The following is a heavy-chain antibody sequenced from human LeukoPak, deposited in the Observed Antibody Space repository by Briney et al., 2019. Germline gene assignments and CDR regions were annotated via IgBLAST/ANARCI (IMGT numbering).Heavy chain of an antibody. CDR2: IRSDGTI. J-gene: IGHJ3*02. CDR1: GFNSFNFP. V-gene: IGHV3-48*02. Sequence: GGPLRLSCEASGFNSFNFPMNWVRKAPGRGLEWVSHIRSDGTITYADSVKGRFTISRDDAKTSVYLQLNSLRDEDTAIYYCARDNIWAFDIWGQGTMVTVSS. D-gene: IGHD3-9*01. CDR3: ARDNIWAFDI.